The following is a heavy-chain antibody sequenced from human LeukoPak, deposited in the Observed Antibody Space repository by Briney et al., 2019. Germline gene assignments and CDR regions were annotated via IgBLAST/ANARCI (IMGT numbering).Heavy chain of an antibody. V-gene: IGHV4-59*01. D-gene: IGHD4-17*01. CDR3: ARTTLDGDYVFDY. J-gene: IGHJ4*02. CDR2: IYYSGST. Sequence: KPSETLSLTCTVSGGSISSYYWSWIRQPPGKGLEWIGYIYYSGSTNYNPSLKSRVTISVDTSKNQFSLKLSSMTAADTAVYYCARTTLDGDYVFDYWGQGTLVTVSS. CDR1: GGSISSYY.